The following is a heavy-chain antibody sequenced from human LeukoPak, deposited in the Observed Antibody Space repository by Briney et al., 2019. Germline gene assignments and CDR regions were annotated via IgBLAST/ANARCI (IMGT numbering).Heavy chain of an antibody. CDR1: GFTFSSYA. V-gene: IGHV3-23*01. D-gene: IGHD6-6*01. CDR2: ISGSGGST. Sequence: GGSLRLSCAASGFTFSSYAMSWVRQAPGKGLEWVSAISGSGGSTYYADSVKGRFTISRDNSKNTLYLQMNSLRAEDTAVYYCVPEYSSEPNPFDYWAREPWSPSPQ. CDR3: VPEYSSEPNPFDY. J-gene: IGHJ4*02.